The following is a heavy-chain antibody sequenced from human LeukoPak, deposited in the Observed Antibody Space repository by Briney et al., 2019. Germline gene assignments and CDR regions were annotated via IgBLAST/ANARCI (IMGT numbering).Heavy chain of an antibody. CDR3: ARGGYYSTWFDP. CDR2: IYYSGST. Sequence: SETLSLTCTVSGGSISSYYWSWIRQPPGKGLEWIGYIYYSGSTNYNPSLKCRVTISVDTSKNQFSLKLSSVTAADTAVYYCARGGYYSTWFDPWGQGTLVTVSS. D-gene: IGHD3-22*01. V-gene: IGHV4-59*01. J-gene: IGHJ5*02. CDR1: GGSISSYY.